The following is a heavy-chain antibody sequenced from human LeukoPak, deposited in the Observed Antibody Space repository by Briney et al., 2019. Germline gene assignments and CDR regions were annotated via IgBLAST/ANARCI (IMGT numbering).Heavy chain of an antibody. CDR2: ISGGGGGT. D-gene: IGHD2-21*01. Sequence: GGSLRLSCAASGFIVSTYAMSWVRQAPGKGLEWVSGISGGGGGTYFADSVKGRFTISRDNSKNTLYLQMNSLRVEDTAVYYCAKDFSPVAVILYFQHWGQGTLVTVSS. CDR1: GFIVSTYA. V-gene: IGHV3-23*01. J-gene: IGHJ1*01. CDR3: AKDFSPVAVILYFQH.